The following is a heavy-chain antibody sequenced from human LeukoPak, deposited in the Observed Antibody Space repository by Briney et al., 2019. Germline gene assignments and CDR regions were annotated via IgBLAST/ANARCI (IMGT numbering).Heavy chain of an antibody. Sequence: GGSLRLSCAASGFTFSAYSMNWVRHTPGRGLEWVANINGRGITIHYADSFRGRFTISRDNSKNTLYLQMNSLRAEDTAVYYCAKEFVGFGELFGYFDYWGQGTLVTVSS. J-gene: IGHJ4*02. CDR2: INGRGITI. V-gene: IGHV3-NL1*01. D-gene: IGHD3-10*01. CDR1: GFTFSAYS. CDR3: AKEFVGFGELFGYFDY.